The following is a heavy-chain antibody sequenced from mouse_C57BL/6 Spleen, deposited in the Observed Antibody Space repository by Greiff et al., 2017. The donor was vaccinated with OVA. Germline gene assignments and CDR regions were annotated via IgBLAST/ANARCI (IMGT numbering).Heavy chain of an antibody. CDR3: ARDYYGSSPFYAMDY. CDR1: GFTFSSYG. CDR2: ISSGGSYT. Sequence: EVKLMESGGDLVKPGGSLKLSCAASGFTFSSYGMSWVRQTPDTRLEWVATISSGGSYTYYPDSVKGRFTISRDNAKNTLYLQMSRLKAEDTSMYYCARDYYGSSPFYAMDYWGQGTSVTVSS. V-gene: IGHV5-6*01. D-gene: IGHD1-1*01. J-gene: IGHJ4*01.